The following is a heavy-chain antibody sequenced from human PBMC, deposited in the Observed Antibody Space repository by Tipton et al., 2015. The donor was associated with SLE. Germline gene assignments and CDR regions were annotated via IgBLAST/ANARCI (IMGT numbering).Heavy chain of an antibody. Sequence: TLSLTCAVSGGSISSGHWWSWVRQTPGKGLEWIGEIYQSETTNFNPSLKSRVTISVDNSKNQFSLELSSVTAADTAVYYCARDHLPGGYYYYMDVWGKGTTVTVSS. CDR3: ARDHLPGGYYYYMDV. CDR2: IYQSETT. D-gene: IGHD3-10*01. J-gene: IGHJ6*03. V-gene: IGHV4-4*02. CDR1: GGSISSGHW.